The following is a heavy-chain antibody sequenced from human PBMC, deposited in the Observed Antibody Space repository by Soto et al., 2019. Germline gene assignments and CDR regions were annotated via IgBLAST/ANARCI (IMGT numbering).Heavy chain of an antibody. CDR1: GYSFTSYW. J-gene: IGHJ4*02. D-gene: IGHD3-10*01. Sequence: GEALKISCKGSGYSFTSYWIGWVRQMPWKGLEWMGIIYPGDSDTRYSPSFQGQVTISADKSISTAYLQWSSLKASDTAMYYCARPGPNGSGSDYIPYYFDYWGQGTLVTVS. CDR2: IYPGDSDT. CDR3: ARPGPNGSGSDYIPYYFDY. V-gene: IGHV5-51*01.